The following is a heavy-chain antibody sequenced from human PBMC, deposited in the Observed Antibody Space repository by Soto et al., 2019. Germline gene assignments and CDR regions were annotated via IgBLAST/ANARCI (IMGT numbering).Heavy chain of an antibody. J-gene: IGHJ5*02. D-gene: IGHD5-12*01. CDR3: ATVATNSYDWLDP. V-gene: IGHV3-74*01. CDR2: INSDGTKT. CDR1: GFTFNTYW. Sequence: TGGSLRLSCASSGFTFNTYWMHWVRQAPGKGLVWVSRINSDGTKTTYADSVKGRFTISRDNAKNTVYLQMNSLRAEDTAVYYCATVATNSYDWLDPRGQGTLVTVSS.